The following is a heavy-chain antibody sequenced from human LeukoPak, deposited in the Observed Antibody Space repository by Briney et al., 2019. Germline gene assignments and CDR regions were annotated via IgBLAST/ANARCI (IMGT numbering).Heavy chain of an antibody. CDR2: INNSGST. V-gene: IGHV4-59*08. CDR1: GGSISNYY. D-gene: IGHD1-1*01. Sequence: SETLSLTCTVSGGSISNYYWTWIRQPPGKGLEWIGYINNSGSTNYNPSPESRVTISVDTSKNQFSLKLTSVTAADTAVYYCARRNNFALPVYLDYWGQGALVTVSS. CDR3: ARRNNFALPVYLDY. J-gene: IGHJ4*02.